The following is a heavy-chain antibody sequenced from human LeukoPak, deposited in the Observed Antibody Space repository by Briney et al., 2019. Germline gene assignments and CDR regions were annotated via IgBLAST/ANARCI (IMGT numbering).Heavy chain of an antibody. V-gene: IGHV3-21*01. D-gene: IGHD6-13*01. Sequence: PGGSLRLSCAASGFTFSSYSMNWVRQAPGKGLEWVSSISSSSSYIYYAASVKGRFTISRDNAKNSLYLQMNSLRAEDTAVYYCARDESPQQLADYWGQGTLVTVSS. CDR3: ARDESPQQLADY. J-gene: IGHJ4*02. CDR2: ISSSSSYI. CDR1: GFTFSSYS.